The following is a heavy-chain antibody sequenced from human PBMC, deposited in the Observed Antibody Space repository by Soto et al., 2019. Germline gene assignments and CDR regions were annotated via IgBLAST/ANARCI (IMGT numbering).Heavy chain of an antibody. D-gene: IGHD2-15*01. J-gene: IGHJ4*02. CDR1: GGSIGSSGYY. V-gene: IGHV4-39*01. CDR2: IYYSGST. CDR3: ARHTPAISISDH. Sequence: TSETLSVTWTVSGGSIGSSGYYWGWIRQPPGKGLEWIGSIYYSGSTYYNPSLKSRVTISVDTSKNQFSLKLSSVTAADTAVYYCARHTPAISISDHWGQGTLVTVSS.